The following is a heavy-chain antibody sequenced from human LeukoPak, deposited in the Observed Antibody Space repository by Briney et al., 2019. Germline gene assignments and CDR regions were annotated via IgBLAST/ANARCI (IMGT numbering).Heavy chain of an antibody. D-gene: IGHD3-22*01. CDR3: AIVSRTIVVFMTEIFQH. J-gene: IGHJ1*01. Sequence: GGSLTLSCAASGFTFSSYAMSWVRQAPGKGLEWVSAICGSGGSTYYAHSVHRRFKISRDNTKHTLYPQTNRLRAEDRAVYCRAIVSRTIVVFMTEIFQHWGQGTLVTVSS. V-gene: IGHV3-23*01. CDR1: GFTFSSYA. CDR2: ICGSGGST.